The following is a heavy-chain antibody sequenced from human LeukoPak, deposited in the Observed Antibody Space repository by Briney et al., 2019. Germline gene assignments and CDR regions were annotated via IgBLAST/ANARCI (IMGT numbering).Heavy chain of an antibody. Sequence: PGGSLRLSCAASGFTFSSYSMNWVRQAPGKGLEWVSYISSSSSTIYYADSVKGRFTISRDNAKNSLYLQMNSLRAEDTAVYYCARDPPSIAAAGTPTYWGQGTLVTVSS. CDR3: ARDPPSIAAAGTPTY. J-gene: IGHJ4*02. D-gene: IGHD6-13*01. V-gene: IGHV3-48*04. CDR2: ISSSSSTI. CDR1: GFTFSSYS.